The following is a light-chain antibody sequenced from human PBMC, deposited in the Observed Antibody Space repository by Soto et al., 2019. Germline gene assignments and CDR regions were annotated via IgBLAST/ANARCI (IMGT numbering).Light chain of an antibody. J-gene: IGKJ1*01. CDR1: QGISSD. Sequence: DIQLSQSPSFLSASVGDRVTITCRASQGISSDLAWYQQKPGKAPKLLIYTASTLQSGVPLRFSGSGSGTEFTLTITSLQPEDVATYYCQHLHGSPRTFGQGTKVEIK. CDR3: QHLHGSPRT. V-gene: IGKV1-9*01. CDR2: TAS.